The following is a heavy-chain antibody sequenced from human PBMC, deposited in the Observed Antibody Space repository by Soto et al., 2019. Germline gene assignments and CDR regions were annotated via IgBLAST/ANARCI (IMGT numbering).Heavy chain of an antibody. D-gene: IGHD3-10*01. CDR3: ARQRFGQLSHYDY. CDR1: GTSVSPYY. J-gene: IGHJ4*02. CDR2: MYYTGTT. Sequence: SETLSLTCSVSGTSVSPYYWSWVRQPPGRGLEWIGYMYYTGTTKYNPSLAGRVTIAEGTSKTQISLRVRSVTASDTAVYYCARQRFGQLSHYDYWGQGALVTVSS. V-gene: IGHV4-59*08.